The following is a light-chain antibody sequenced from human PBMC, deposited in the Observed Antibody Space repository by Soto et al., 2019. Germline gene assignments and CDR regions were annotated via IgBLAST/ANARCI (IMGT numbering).Light chain of an antibody. V-gene: IGLV2-8*01. CDR3: SSYAGTTLYV. CDR1: SSDVGGYNY. J-gene: IGLJ1*01. CDR2: EVS. Sequence: QSALTQPPSASGSPGQSVIISCTGTSSDVGGYNYVSWYQQHPGKAPKVIIYEVSKRHSGVPDRFSGSKSGNTASLTVSGLQAEDEADYYCSSYAGTTLYVFGTGTKVTVL.